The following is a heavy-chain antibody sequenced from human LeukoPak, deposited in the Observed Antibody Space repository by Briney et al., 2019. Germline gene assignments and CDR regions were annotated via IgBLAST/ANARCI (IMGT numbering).Heavy chain of an antibody. V-gene: IGHV3-30*04. J-gene: IGHJ4*02. Sequence: GGSLRLSCAASGFTFSSYAMHWVRQAPGKGLEWVAVISYDGSNKYYADSVKGRFTISRDNSKNTLYLQMNSLRAEDTALYYCATSTVAKYDYWGQGTLVAVSS. CDR1: GFTFSSYA. CDR3: ATSTVAKYDY. D-gene: IGHD4-11*01. CDR2: ISYDGSNK.